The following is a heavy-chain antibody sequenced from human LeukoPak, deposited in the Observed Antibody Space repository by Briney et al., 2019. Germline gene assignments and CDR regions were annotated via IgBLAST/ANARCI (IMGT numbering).Heavy chain of an antibody. CDR3: ARDLDPLNY. Sequence: PGGSLRLSCAASGFTFSGYNLNWVRQAPGKGLEWVSYISSSGSTIYYADSVKGRLTISRDNAKNSLFLQVNSLRAEDTAVYYCARDLDPLNYWGQGTLVTVSS. V-gene: IGHV3-48*01. CDR1: GFTFSGYN. D-gene: IGHD3/OR15-3a*01. CDR2: ISSSGSTI. J-gene: IGHJ4*02.